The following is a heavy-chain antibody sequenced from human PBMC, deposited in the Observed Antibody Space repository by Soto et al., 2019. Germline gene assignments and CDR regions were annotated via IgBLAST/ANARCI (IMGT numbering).Heavy chain of an antibody. CDR2: IYWDDAK. CDR1: GLSVSTYGAA. CDR3: AHSSRSHNRYGLFDN. J-gene: IGHJ4*02. D-gene: IGHD6-13*01. V-gene: IGHV2-5*02. Sequence: QITLKESGPTLVKPTQTLTVSCSVSGLSVSTYGAAVAWIRQPPGTALGRLGIIYWDDAKRYSPLLQTTLTITRDTSNNEVVLTLTAAEPAATATYYCAHSSRSHNRYGLFDNWGEGTLVTVSS.